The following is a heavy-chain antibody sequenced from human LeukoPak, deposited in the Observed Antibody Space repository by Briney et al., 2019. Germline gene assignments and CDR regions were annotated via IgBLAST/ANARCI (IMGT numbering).Heavy chain of an antibody. D-gene: IGHD3-10*01. CDR2: IKQDGSEK. CDR1: GFTFSSYW. V-gene: IGHV3-7*01. Sequence: GGSLRLSCAASGFTFSSYWMSWVRQAPGKGLEWVANIKQDGSEKYYVDSVKGRFTISRDNAKNSLYLQMNSLRAEDTAVYYCARIKATLDYYGSGSYLSDYWGQGTLVTVSS. J-gene: IGHJ4*02. CDR3: ARIKATLDYYGSGSYLSDY.